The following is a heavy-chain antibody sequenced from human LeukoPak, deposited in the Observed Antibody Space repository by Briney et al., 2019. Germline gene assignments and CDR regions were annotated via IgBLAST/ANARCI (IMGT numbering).Heavy chain of an antibody. V-gene: IGHV4-59*13. Sequence: SETLSLTCTVSGGSISSYYWSWIRQPPGKGLEWIGYIYYSGSTNYNPSLKSRVTISVDTSKNQFSLKLSSVAAADTAVYYCARLADFDWQIDYWGQGTLVTVSS. CDR1: GGSISSYY. J-gene: IGHJ4*02. D-gene: IGHD3-9*01. CDR2: IYYSGST. CDR3: ARLADFDWQIDY.